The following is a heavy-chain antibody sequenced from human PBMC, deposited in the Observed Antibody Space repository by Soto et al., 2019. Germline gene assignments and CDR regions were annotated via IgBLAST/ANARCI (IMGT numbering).Heavy chain of an antibody. Sequence: RASVKVSCKASGGTFSSYAISWVRQAPGQGLEWMGGIIPIFGTANYAQKFQGRVTITADESTSTAYMELSSLRSEDTAVYYCASSSSSSTLPLYYFDYWGQGTLVTVSS. CDR1: GGTFSSYA. CDR3: ASSSSSSTLPLYYFDY. V-gene: IGHV1-69*13. J-gene: IGHJ4*02. D-gene: IGHD6-6*01. CDR2: IIPIFGTA.